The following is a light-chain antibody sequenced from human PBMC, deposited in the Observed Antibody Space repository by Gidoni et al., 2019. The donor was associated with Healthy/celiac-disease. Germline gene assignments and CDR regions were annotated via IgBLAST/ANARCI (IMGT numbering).Light chain of an antibody. CDR1: ALPRKY. V-gene: IGLV3-10*01. J-gene: IGLJ3*02. CDR2: EDN. CDR3: YSTDSSGNHRV. Sequence: SYELTQPPSVSVSPGQPARITCSGHALPRKYAYWYQQKSGQAPVLVIYEDNKRPSGIPERFSGSSSGTMATLTISGAQVEDEADYYCYSTDSSGNHRVFGGGTKLTVL.